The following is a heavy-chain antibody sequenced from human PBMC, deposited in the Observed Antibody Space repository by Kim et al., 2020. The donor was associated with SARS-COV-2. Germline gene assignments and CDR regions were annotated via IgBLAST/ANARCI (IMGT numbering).Heavy chain of an antibody. D-gene: IGHD3-3*01. J-gene: IGHJ4*02. Sequence: SPTSRVTISVDTSKNQFSLKLSSVTAADTAVYYCARREYDFWSGYYARDYWGQGTLVTVSS. CDR3: ARREYDFWSGYYARDY. V-gene: IGHV4-34*01.